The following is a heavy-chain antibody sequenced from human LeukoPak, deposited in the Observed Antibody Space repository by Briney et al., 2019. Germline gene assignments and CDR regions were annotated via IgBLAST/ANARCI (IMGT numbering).Heavy chain of an antibody. CDR2: IYYSGST. CDR1: GGSISSSSYY. D-gene: IGHD1-1*01. V-gene: IGHV4-39*07. J-gene: IGHJ5*02. CDR3: ARDGPTVHRWFDP. Sequence: SETLSLTCTVSGGSISSSSYYWGWIRQPPGKGLEWIGSIYYSGSTYYNPSLKSRVTISVDTSKNQFSLKLSSVTAADTAVYYCARDGPTVHRWFDPWGQGTLVTVSS.